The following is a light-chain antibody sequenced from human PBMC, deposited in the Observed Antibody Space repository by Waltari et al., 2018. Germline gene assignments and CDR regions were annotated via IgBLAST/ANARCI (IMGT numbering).Light chain of an antibody. CDR1: SLGSYS. J-gene: IGLJ2*01. CDR2: GKN. V-gene: IGLV3-19*01. Sequence: SSELTQDPAVSVALAQTVRITRPGDSLGSYSASWYQQKPGQAPVLVIYGKNNRPSGIPDRFSGSSSGNTASLTITGAQAEDEADYYCNSRDSSGNPPVVFGGGTKLTVL. CDR3: NSRDSSGNPPVV.